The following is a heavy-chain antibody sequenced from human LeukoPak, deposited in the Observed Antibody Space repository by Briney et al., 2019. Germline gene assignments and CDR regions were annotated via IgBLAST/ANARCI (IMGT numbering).Heavy chain of an antibody. V-gene: IGHV4-39*01. CDR3: ARHALGSFDY. J-gene: IGHJ4*02. CDR1: GGSISSSSYC. D-gene: IGHD1-26*01. Sequence: SETLSLTCTVSGGSISSSSYCWGWIRQPPGKGLEWIGSIYYSGSTYYNPSLKSRVTISVDTSKNQFSLKLSSVTAADTAVYYCARHALGSFDYWGQGTLVTVSS. CDR2: IYYSGST.